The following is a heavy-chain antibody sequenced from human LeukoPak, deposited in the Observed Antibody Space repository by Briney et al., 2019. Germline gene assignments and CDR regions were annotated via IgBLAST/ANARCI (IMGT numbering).Heavy chain of an antibody. CDR2: IGGSNGIT. V-gene: IGHV3-23*01. CDR3: ARNENSGWGYFDY. D-gene: IGHD5-12*01. Sequence: GGSLKLSCAASRFTFNSYAMSWVRQAPGKGLEWVSVIGGSNGITFYVGSVKGRFTISRDNSKDTLYLQMNSLRAEDTAVYYCARNENSGWGYFDYWGQGTLVTVSS. J-gene: IGHJ4*02. CDR1: RFTFNSYA.